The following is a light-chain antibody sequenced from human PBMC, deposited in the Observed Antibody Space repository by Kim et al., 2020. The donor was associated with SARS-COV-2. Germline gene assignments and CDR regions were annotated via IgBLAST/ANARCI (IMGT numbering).Light chain of an antibody. CDR1: KLGDKY. J-gene: IGLJ2*01. V-gene: IGLV3-1*01. Sequence: VSPDQTASINCSGDKLGDKYACWYQQKPGQSPVLVIYQDSKRPSGIPERFSGSNSGNTATLTISGTQAMDEADYYCQAWDSSTVVFGGGTQLTVL. CDR2: QDS. CDR3: QAWDSSTVV.